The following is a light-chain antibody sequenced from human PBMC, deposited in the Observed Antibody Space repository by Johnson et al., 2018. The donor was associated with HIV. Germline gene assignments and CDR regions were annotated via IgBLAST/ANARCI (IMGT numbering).Light chain of an antibody. CDR3: VTWDSGLSAGV. J-gene: IGLJ1*01. CDR1: IANIGNNY. V-gene: IGLV1-51*02. CDR2: EHN. Sequence: QPVLTQPPSVSAAPEQRVTISCSGGIANIGNNYVSWYQQLPGTAPKLLIYEHNKRPSGIPDRFSGSKSGTSATLDISGLQTGDEADYYCVTWDSGLSAGVFGTGPNVTVL.